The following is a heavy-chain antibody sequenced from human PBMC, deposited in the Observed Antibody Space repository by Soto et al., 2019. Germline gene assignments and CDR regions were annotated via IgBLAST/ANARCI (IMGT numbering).Heavy chain of an antibody. D-gene: IGHD1-1*01. J-gene: IGHJ5*02. CDR3: VRHDPYDARTNTFDP. CDR2: IDPIDSYI. V-gene: IGHV5-10-1*01. Sequence: GESLKISCQGSGDNFTNYWITGARQMSVKGLEWRGRIDPIDSYINYTPSFRGHVTISADKSISTAYLQWNSLRASESALYYCVRHDPYDARTNTFDPWGPGTLVTVSS. CDR1: GDNFTNYW.